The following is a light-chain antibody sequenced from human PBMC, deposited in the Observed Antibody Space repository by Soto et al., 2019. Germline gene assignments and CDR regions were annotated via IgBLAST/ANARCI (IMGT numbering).Light chain of an antibody. CDR2: GAS. J-gene: IGKJ2*01. CDR1: QSVSRST. Sequence: EIVLTQSPGTLSLSPGERATLSCRASQSVSRSTLAWYQQKPGQAPRLLIHGASSRATGIPDRFSGSGSGTDFTLTISRLEPEDFAVYYCQQFGGSPAYTFGQGTKLDIK. CDR3: QQFGGSPAYT. V-gene: IGKV3-20*01.